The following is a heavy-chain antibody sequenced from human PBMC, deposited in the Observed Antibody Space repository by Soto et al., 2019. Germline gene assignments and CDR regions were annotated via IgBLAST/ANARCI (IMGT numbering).Heavy chain of an antibody. CDR2: ISGSGGST. J-gene: IGHJ6*02. Sequence: GGSLRLSCAASGFTFSSYAMSWVRQAPGKGLEWVSAISGSGGSTYYADSVKGRFTISRDNSKNTLYLQMNSLRAEDTAVYYCAKGYREPYYYYGMDVWGQGTTVTVSS. D-gene: IGHD1-1*01. V-gene: IGHV3-23*01. CDR3: AKGYREPYYYYGMDV. CDR1: GFTFSSYA.